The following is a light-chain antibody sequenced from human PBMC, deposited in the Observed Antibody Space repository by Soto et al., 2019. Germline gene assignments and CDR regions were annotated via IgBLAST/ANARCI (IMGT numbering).Light chain of an antibody. V-gene: IGKV3-20*01. J-gene: IGKJ1*01. CDR2: GAS. Sequence: VLTQSPCTLSLSPGERATLSCRASQSVSSSYLAWYQQKPGQAPRLLMYGASSRATGIPDRFSGSGSGTDFTLTISRLEPEDFAVYYCQQYGSSPQWTFGQGTKVDIK. CDR1: QSVSSSY. CDR3: QQYGSSPQWT.